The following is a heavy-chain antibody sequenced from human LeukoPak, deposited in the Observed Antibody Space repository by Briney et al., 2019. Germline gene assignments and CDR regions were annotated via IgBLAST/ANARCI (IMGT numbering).Heavy chain of an antibody. CDR1: GFTFSSYA. CDR3: AKPDSSGWLFTVEYYFDY. Sequence: PGGSLRLSCAASGFTFSSYAMSWVRQAPGKGLEWVSAISGSCGSTYYADSVKGRFTIFRDNSKNTLYLQMNSLRAEDTAVYYCAKPDSSGWLFTVEYYFDYWGQGTLVTVSS. CDR2: ISGSCGST. D-gene: IGHD6-19*01. V-gene: IGHV3-23*01. J-gene: IGHJ4*02.